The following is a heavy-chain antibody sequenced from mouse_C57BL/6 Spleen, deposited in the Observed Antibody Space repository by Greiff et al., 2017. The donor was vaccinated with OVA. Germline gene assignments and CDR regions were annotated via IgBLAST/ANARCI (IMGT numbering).Heavy chain of an antibody. V-gene: IGHV1-64*01. D-gene: IGHD1-1*01. CDR3: ADYYGSSWFAY. CDR1: GSTFTSYW. J-gene: IGHJ3*01. CDR2: IHPNSGST. Sequence: QVQLQQPGAELVKPGASVKLSCKASGSTFTSYWMHWVKQRPGQGLEWIGMIHPNSGSTNYNEKFKSKATLTVDKSSSTAYMQLSSLTSEDSAVYYCADYYGSSWFAYWGQGTLVTVSA.